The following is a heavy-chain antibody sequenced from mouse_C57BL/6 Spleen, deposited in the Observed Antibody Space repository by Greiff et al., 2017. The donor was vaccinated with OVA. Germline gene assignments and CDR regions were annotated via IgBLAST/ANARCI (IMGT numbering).Heavy chain of an antibody. V-gene: IGHV1-64*01. Sequence: VKLQQPGAELVKPGASVKLSCKASGYTFTSYWLHWVKQRPGQGLEWIGMIHPNSGSINYNEKFKSKATLTVDKSSSTAYMQLSSLTSEDSAVYDCASGDFLATGVARGYFDVWGTGTTVTVSS. CDR1: GYTFTSYW. CDR2: IHPNSGSI. CDR3: ASGDFLATGVARGYFDV. J-gene: IGHJ1*03. D-gene: IGHD1-1*01.